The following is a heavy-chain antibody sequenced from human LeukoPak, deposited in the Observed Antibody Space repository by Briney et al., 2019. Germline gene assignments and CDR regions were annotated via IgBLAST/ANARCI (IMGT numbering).Heavy chain of an antibody. V-gene: IGHV4-4*07. J-gene: IGHJ4*02. CDR2: IHTSGST. CDR3: ARGIFPYDFWSGPFDY. Sequence: KPSETLSLTCSVSDGSISSFCWSWIRQPAGKGLEWIGRIHTSGSTDYNPSLKSRVTMSVDTSKNQFSLKLSSVTAADTAVYYCARGIFPYDFWSGPFDYWGQGTLVTVSS. CDR1: DGSISSFC. D-gene: IGHD3-3*01.